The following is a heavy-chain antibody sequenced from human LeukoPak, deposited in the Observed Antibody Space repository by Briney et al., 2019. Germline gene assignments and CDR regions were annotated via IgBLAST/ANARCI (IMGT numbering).Heavy chain of an antibody. V-gene: IGHV3-9*01. Sequence: PGRSLRLSCAASGFTFDDYAMHWVRQAPGKGLEWVSGISWNSGSIGYADSVKGRFTISRDNAKNSLYLQMNSLRAEDTALYYCASGTYYYGSGSYYKLDYWGQGTLVTVSS. CDR1: GFTFDDYA. D-gene: IGHD3-10*01. J-gene: IGHJ4*02. CDR2: ISWNSGSI. CDR3: ASGTYYYGSGSYYKLDY.